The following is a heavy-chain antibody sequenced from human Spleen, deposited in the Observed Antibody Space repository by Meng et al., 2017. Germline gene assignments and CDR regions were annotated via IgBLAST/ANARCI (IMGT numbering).Heavy chain of an antibody. J-gene: IGHJ4*02. Sequence: GESLKISCEASGYSISGSAVYWVRQASGRGLEWVGHMRSKANNYATEYAASVKGRFTVSRDDSKNTAYLHMNSLITEDTAVYYCTLLDHWGQGALVTVSS. CDR1: GYSISGSA. CDR2: MRSKANNYAT. V-gene: IGHV3-73*01. CDR3: TLLDH.